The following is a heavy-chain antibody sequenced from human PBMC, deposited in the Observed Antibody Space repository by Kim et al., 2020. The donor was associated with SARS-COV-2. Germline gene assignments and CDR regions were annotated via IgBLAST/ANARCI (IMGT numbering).Heavy chain of an antibody. CDR3: AKGGGGGAPRSFDC. CDR2: ISATGVNT. D-gene: IGHD3-16*01. J-gene: IGHJ4*02. CDR1: GFTFSSFA. Sequence: GGSLRLSCAASGFTFSSFAMSWVRQAPGKGLEWVSTISATGVNTYYADSVKGRFTISRDSSKNTLYLQMNSLSADDTAVYSCAKGGGGGAPRSFDCWGQGTLVTVSS. V-gene: IGHV3-23*01.